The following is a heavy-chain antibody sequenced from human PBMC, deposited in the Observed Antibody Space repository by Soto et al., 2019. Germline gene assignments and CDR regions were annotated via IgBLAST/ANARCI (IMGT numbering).Heavy chain of an antibody. Sequence: SSEKVSIKASRGTFSSYAISWVRQAPGQGLEWMGGIIPIFGTANYAQKFQGRVTITADKSTSTAYMELSSLRSEDTAVYYCAREKDDFNWFDPWGQGTLVTVSS. V-gene: IGHV1-69*06. J-gene: IGHJ5*02. D-gene: IGHD2-21*02. CDR3: AREKDDFNWFDP. CDR2: IIPIFGTA. CDR1: RGTFSSYA.